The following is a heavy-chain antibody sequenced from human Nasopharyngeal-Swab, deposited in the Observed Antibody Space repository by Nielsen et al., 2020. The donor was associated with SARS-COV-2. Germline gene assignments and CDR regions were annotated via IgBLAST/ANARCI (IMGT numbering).Heavy chain of an antibody. CDR2: IHADGNT. D-gene: IGHD6-13*01. V-gene: IGHV3-53*01. Sequence: GESLKISCAASGFSVSGNTYMSWVRQAPGKGLEWVSTIHADGNTYYADSVRGRFTSSRDNSKNTVSLQMNSRRAEDTAVYYCASRGASADPSTRDLPFSRRTFDLWGRGTLVTVSS. J-gene: IGHJ2*01. CDR1: GFSVSGNTY. CDR3: ASRGASADPSTRDLPFSRRTFDL.